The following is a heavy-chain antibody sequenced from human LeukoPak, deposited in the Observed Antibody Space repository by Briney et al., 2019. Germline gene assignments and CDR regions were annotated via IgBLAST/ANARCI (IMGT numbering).Heavy chain of an antibody. Sequence: ASVTVSCKASGYTFTSYYMHWVRQAPGQGLEWMGIINPSGGSTSYAQKFQGRVTMTRDMSTSTVYMELSSLRSEDTAVYYCARDPFTREYSSGQTGWFDPWGQGTLVTVSP. CDR3: ARDPFTREYSSGQTGWFDP. CDR1: GYTFTSYY. J-gene: IGHJ5*02. CDR2: INPSGGST. V-gene: IGHV1-46*01. D-gene: IGHD6-19*01.